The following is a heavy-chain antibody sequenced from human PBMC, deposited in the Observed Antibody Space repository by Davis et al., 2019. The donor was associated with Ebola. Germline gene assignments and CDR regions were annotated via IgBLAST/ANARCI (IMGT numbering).Heavy chain of an antibody. V-gene: IGHV4-34*01. Sequence: SETLSLTCAVYGGSFSGYYWSWIRQPPGKGLEWIGEINHSGSTNYNPSLKSRVTISVDTSKNQFSLKLSSVTAADTAVYYCARHIGVVVAATVGWFDPWGQGTLVTVSS. D-gene: IGHD2-15*01. CDR2: INHSGST. CDR3: ARHIGVVVAATVGWFDP. J-gene: IGHJ5*02. CDR1: GGSFSGYY.